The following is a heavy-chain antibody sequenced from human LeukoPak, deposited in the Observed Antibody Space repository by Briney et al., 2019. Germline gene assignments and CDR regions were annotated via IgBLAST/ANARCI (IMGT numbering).Heavy chain of an antibody. Sequence: KSSETLSLTCAVYGGSFSGYYWSWIRQPPGKGLEWIGEINHSGSTNYNPSLKSRVTISVDTSKNQFSLKLSSVTAADTAVYYCARGLWGSSGYDYWGQGTLVTVSS. CDR2: INHSGST. J-gene: IGHJ4*02. CDR3: ARGLWGSSGYDY. CDR1: GGSFSGYY. D-gene: IGHD6-19*01. V-gene: IGHV4-34*01.